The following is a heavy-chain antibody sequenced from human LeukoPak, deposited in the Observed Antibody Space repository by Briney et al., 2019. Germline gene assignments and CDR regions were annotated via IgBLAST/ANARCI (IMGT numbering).Heavy chain of an antibody. CDR1: GFTFYDYA. V-gene: IGHV3-43D*04. D-gene: IGHD3-10*01. Sequence: PGGSLRLSCAASGFTFYDYAMHWVRDAPGKGLEWVSLISWDGGSTYYADSVKGRFTISRDNSKNSLYLQMNSLRAEDTALYYCAKAEDYYGSGSRYYGMDVWGKGTTVTVSS. J-gene: IGHJ6*04. CDR3: AKAEDYYGSGSRYYGMDV. CDR2: ISWDGGST.